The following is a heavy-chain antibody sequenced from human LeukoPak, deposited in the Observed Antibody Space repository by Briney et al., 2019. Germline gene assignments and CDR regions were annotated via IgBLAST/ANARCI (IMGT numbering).Heavy chain of an antibody. J-gene: IGHJ4*02. CDR2: IYAGGDT. V-gene: IGHV3-66*01. Sequence: GGSLTLSCAASGFSVSSTYMSWVRQAPGEGLGWVSLIYAGGDTHYADSVKGRFTLSRDNSKNTVYLQMNSLRVEDTAMYYCATISDLLFYFDSWGQGTLVT. CDR3: ATISDLLFYFDS. CDR1: GFSVSSTY.